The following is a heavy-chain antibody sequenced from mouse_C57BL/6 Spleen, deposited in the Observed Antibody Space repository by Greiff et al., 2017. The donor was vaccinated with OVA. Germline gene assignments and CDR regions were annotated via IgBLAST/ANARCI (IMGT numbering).Heavy chain of an antibody. CDR2: IYPGSGNT. CDR3: ARSEDSLDGYYKGIFDY. D-gene: IGHD2-3*01. CDR1: GYTFTDYY. Sequence: VQRVESGAELVRPGASVKLSCKASGYTFTDYYINWVKQRPGQGLEWIARIYPGSGNTYYNEKFKGKATLTAEKSSSTAYMQLSSLTSEDSAVYFCARSEDSLDGYYKGIFDYWGQGTTLTVSS. V-gene: IGHV1-76*01. J-gene: IGHJ2*01.